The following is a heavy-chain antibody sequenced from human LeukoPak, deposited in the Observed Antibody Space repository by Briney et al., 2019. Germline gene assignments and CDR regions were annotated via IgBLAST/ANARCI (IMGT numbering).Heavy chain of an antibody. CDR2: IKSKTDGGTT. CDR1: GFTFSSAW. V-gene: IGHV3-15*01. CDR3: TTDPQQWLVPSIDY. J-gene: IGHJ4*02. D-gene: IGHD6-19*01. Sequence: GGSLRLSCAASGFTFSSAWMSWVRQAPGKGLEWVGRIKSKTDGGTTDYAAPVKGRFTISRDDSKNTLCLQMNSLKTEDTAVYYCTTDPQQWLVPSIDYWGLGTLVTVSS.